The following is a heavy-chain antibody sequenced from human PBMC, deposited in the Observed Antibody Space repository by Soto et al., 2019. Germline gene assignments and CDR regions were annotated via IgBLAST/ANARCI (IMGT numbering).Heavy chain of an antibody. CDR3: ARDGLTGTSFRAFDI. CDR1: GYTFTGYY. Sequence: GASVKVSCKASGYTFTGYYMHWVRQAPGQGLEWMGIINPSGGSTSYAQKFQGRVTMTRDTSTSTVYMELSSLRSEDTAGYYCARDGLTGTSFRAFDIWGQGTMVTV. J-gene: IGHJ3*02. CDR2: INPSGGST. D-gene: IGHD1-20*01. V-gene: IGHV1-46*01.